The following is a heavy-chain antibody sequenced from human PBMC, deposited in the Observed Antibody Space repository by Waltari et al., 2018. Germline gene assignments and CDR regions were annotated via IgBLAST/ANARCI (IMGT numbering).Heavy chain of an antibody. D-gene: IGHD1-26*01. J-gene: IGHJ3*01. Sequence: EVQLVESGGDLVQPGGSLRLSCAASGFTFRSYCMTWVRQAPGKGVEWVANIQRDGNGKYYADSVKGRFTISRDNAKNSLYLQMNSLRAEDTAVYYCARAYSGSYETWGQGTLVTVSS. CDR1: GFTFRSYC. V-gene: IGHV3-7*01. CDR2: IQRDGNGK. CDR3: ARAYSGSYET.